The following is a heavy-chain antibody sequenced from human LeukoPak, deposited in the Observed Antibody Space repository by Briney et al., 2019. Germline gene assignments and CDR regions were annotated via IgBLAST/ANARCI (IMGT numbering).Heavy chain of an antibody. D-gene: IGHD3-10*01. Sequence: GGSLRLSCAASGFTLSSYWMSWVRQAPGKGLEWVSVIYSGGSTYYADSVKGRFTISRDNAKNTLYLQMNSLRAEDAAVYYCARDGGFGESQFDYWGQGTLVTVSS. CDR3: ARDGGFGESQFDY. CDR2: IYSGGST. J-gene: IGHJ4*02. V-gene: IGHV3-66*01. CDR1: GFTLSSYW.